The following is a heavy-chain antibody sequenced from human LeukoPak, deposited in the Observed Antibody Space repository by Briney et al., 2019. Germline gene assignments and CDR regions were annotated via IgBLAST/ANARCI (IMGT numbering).Heavy chain of an antibody. CDR1: GFTFSSYE. Sequence: GGSLRLSCAASGFTFSSYEMNWVRQAPGKGLEWVSYVSSSGSTTYYADSVKGRFTISRDNAKNSLYLQMNSLRAEDTAVYYCARVKGTAMVDYWGQGTLVTVSS. J-gene: IGHJ4*02. CDR3: ARVKGTAMVDY. D-gene: IGHD5-18*01. CDR2: VSSSGSTT. V-gene: IGHV3-48*03.